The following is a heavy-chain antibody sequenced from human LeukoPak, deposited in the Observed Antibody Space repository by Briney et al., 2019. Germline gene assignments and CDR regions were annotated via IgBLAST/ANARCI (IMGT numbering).Heavy chain of an antibody. J-gene: IGHJ5*02. Sequence: ASVKVSCKASGYTFTSYDINWVRQATGQGLEWMGWMNPNSGNTGYAQKFQGRVTITADKSTSTAYMELSSLRSEDTAVYYCARDRLGHWFDPWGQGTLVTVSS. CDR1: GYTFTSYD. V-gene: IGHV1-8*01. D-gene: IGHD2-21*01. CDR2: MNPNSGNT. CDR3: ARDRLGHWFDP.